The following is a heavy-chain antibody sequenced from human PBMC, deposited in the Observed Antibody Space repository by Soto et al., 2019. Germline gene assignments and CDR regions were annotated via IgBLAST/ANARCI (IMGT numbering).Heavy chain of an antibody. D-gene: IGHD3-9*01. CDR3: ARDTIRILTGYYAFDI. Sequence: PSQTLSLTCAISGDSVSSNSAAWNWIRQSPSRGLEWLGRTYYRSKWYNDYAVSVKSRITVNPDTSKNQFSLQLNSVTPEDTAVYYCARDTIRILTGYYAFDIWGQGTMVTVSS. V-gene: IGHV6-1*01. CDR1: GDSVSSNSAA. CDR2: TYYRSKWYN. J-gene: IGHJ3*02.